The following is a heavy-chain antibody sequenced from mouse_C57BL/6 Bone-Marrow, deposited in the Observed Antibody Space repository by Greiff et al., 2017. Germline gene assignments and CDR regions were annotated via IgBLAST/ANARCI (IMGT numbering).Heavy chain of an antibody. Sequence: EVKLVESGAGLVQPGGSLSLSCAASGFTFTDYYMHCVRQPPGQALEWFGFIRHKANGYTTEHNGSGKGRLTISRDNSHSILYLQMNDMRAEDSTTYYCARGGYYSNPAWLAYWSQVSLVTVSA. D-gene: IGHD2-5*01. V-gene: IGHV7-3*01. J-gene: IGHJ3*01. CDR3: ARGGYYSNPAWLAY. CDR2: IRHKANGYTT. CDR1: GFTFTDYY.